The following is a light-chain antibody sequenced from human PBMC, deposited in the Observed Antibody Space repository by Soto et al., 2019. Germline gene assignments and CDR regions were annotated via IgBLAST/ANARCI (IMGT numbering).Light chain of an antibody. CDR3: QQYGSSPGS. CDR2: GAS. Sequence: EIVLTQSPGTLSLSPGERATLSCRASQSVSSSYLAWYQQKPGQAPRLLIYGASSRATGIQDRFSGSGSGTDFTLTISKLEPEDFAVYYCQQYGSSPGSFGQGPKVEIK. J-gene: IGKJ1*01. CDR1: QSVSSSY. V-gene: IGKV3-20*01.